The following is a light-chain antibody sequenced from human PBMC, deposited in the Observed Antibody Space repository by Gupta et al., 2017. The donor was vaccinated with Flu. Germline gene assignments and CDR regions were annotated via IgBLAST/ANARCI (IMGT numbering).Light chain of an antibody. J-gene: IGLJ2*01. CDR3: NSYTTSSTVV. CDR1: SSDVGAYNS. CDR2: EVT. Sequence: QSALTQPASVSGPPGQSITISCTGTSSDVGAYNSVSWYQQHPGKAPKLMIYEVTNRPAGVSDRFSGSKSGNTASLTISGLQAEDEADYYCNSYTTSSTVVFGGGTKLTVL. V-gene: IGLV2-14*01.